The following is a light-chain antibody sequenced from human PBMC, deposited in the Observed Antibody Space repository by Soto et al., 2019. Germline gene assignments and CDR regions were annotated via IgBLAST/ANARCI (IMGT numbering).Light chain of an antibody. V-gene: IGKV3-11*01. CDR2: DAS. Sequence: ESVLPQSPATLSLSPGERATLSCRAIQSVISYLAWYQQKPGQAPRLLISDASNRATGITARFSGSGSGTDFTLTISSLEPEDFAVYYCQQRSNWPQVTFGGGTKVEIK. CDR3: QQRSNWPQVT. CDR1: QSVISY. J-gene: IGKJ4*01.